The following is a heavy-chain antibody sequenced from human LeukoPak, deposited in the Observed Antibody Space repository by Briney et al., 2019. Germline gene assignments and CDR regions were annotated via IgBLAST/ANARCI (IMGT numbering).Heavy chain of an antibody. Sequence: SETLSLTCTVSGYSIRSGYYWGWIRQPPGKGLEWIGSIYNSGSTYSNPSLKSRVTISVDTSKNQFSLKLSSVTAADTAVYYCAREGATSPFNWFDPWGQGTLVTVSS. CDR1: GYSIRSGYY. D-gene: IGHD1-26*01. J-gene: IGHJ5*02. CDR2: IYNSGST. V-gene: IGHV4-38-2*02. CDR3: AREGATSPFNWFDP.